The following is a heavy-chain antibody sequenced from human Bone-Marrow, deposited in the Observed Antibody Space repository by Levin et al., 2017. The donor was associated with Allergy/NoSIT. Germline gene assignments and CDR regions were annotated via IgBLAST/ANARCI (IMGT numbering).Heavy chain of an antibody. CDR2: ITSDGSTT. CDR3: ARMRVGVTNPFDY. D-gene: IGHD4-11*01. CDR1: GFIFSSYW. V-gene: IGHV3-74*03. Sequence: GGSLRLSCAASGFIFSSYWMHWVRQAPGKGLVWVSLITSDGSTTKYADSVKGRFTISRDNPKNTLYLQMNSLRAEDTAVYYCARMRVGVTNPFDYWGQGTLVTVSS. J-gene: IGHJ4*02.